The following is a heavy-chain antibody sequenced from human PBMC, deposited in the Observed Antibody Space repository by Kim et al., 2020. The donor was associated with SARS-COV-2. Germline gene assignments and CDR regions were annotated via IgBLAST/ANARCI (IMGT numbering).Heavy chain of an antibody. Sequence: GGSLRLSCGASGFTFSSYWMSWVRQAPGKGLEWVAYMKEDGSEKHYVDSVKGRFTISRDNAKNSLYLEMNSLRAEDTALYYCASVDTAMVSGGHWGQGALVIVPS. CDR1: GFTFSSYW. CDR3: ASVDTAMVSGGH. D-gene: IGHD5-18*01. J-gene: IGHJ1*01. V-gene: IGHV3-7*01. CDR2: MKEDGSEK.